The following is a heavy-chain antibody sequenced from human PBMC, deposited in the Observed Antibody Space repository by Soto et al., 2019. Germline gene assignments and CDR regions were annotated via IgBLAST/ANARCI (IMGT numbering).Heavy chain of an antibody. J-gene: IGHJ6*02. D-gene: IGHD4-4*01. CDR1: GYTFTSYD. CDR3: ARLPYSNIYGMDV. V-gene: IGHV1-8*01. CDR2: MNPNSGNT. Sequence: ASVKVSCKASGYTFTSYDINWVRQATGQGLEWMGWMNPNSGNTGYAEKFKGRVTMTRNTSISTAHMELSSLRSEDTAVHYCARLPYSNIYGMDVWGQGTTVTVSS.